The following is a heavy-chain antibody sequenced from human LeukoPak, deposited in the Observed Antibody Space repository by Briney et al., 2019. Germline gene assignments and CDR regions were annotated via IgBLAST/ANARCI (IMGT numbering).Heavy chain of an antibody. D-gene: IGHD3-22*01. CDR3: ARGYYDSSGSYYFDY. CDR2: IYYSGST. CDR1: GGSISSYY. V-gene: IGHV4-59*01. Sequence: SETLSLTCTVSGGSISSYYWSWIRQPPGKGLEWIVYIYYSGSTNYNPSLKSRVTISVDTSKNQFSLKLSSVTAADTAVYYCARGYYDSSGSYYFDYWGQGTLVTVSS. J-gene: IGHJ4*02.